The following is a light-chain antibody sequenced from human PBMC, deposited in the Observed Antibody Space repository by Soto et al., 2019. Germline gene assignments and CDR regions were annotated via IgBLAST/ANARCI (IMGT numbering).Light chain of an antibody. CDR1: SRYVFVSNY. V-gene: IGLV2-14*01. CDR2: EFS. J-gene: IGLJ1*01. Sequence: QSVLIHPASVSWSPGHSITISCTGTSRYVFVSNYVSCYQHHPHRAPKLLIYEFSYRPSVVSSRFSGSKSGNTASLTISGLKAEDEADYYCSSYTSSNTLEVFGVGTKVTVL. CDR3: SSYTSSNTLEV.